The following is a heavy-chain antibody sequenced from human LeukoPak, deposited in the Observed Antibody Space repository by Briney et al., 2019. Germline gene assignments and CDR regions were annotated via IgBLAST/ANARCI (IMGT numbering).Heavy chain of an antibody. D-gene: IGHD2-2*01. CDR3: ARGAQLPDAFDI. V-gene: IGHV1-2*02. J-gene: IGHJ3*02. CDR1: GYTFTGYY. CDR2: INPNSGGT. Sequence: ASVKVSCKASGYTFTGYYMHWVRQAPGQXLEWMGWINPNSGGTNYAQKFQGRVTMTRDTSISTAYMELSRLRSDATAVYYCARGAQLPDAFDIWGQGTMVTVSS.